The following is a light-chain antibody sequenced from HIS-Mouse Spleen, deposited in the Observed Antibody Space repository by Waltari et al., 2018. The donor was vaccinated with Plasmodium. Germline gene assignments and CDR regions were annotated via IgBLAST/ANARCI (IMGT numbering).Light chain of an antibody. CDR1: SSDAGGYNY. CDR2: EVS. CDR3: SSYTSSSTLV. Sequence: QSALTQPASVSGSPGQSITISCTGTSSDAGGYNYFSWYQQHPGKAPKRMIYEVSNRPSGVSNRFSGSKSGNTASLTISGLQAEDEADYYCSSYTSSSTLVFGGGTKLTVL. V-gene: IGLV2-14*01. J-gene: IGLJ2*01.